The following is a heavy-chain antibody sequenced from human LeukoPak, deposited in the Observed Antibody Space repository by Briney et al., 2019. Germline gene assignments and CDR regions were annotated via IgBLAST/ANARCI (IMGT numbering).Heavy chain of an antibody. J-gene: IGHJ6*02. CDR1: GGSISTYY. CDR2: LYTSGST. Sequence: SETLSLTCAVSGGSISTYYWSWIRQPAGKGLEWIGRLYTSGSTIYNPSLRSRLTMSADTSKNQFSLKLRSATAADTAIYYCVRDRVDSSGYYYYYGMDVWGQGTTVTVSS. V-gene: IGHV4-4*07. CDR3: VRDRVDSSGYYYYYGMDV. D-gene: IGHD3-22*01.